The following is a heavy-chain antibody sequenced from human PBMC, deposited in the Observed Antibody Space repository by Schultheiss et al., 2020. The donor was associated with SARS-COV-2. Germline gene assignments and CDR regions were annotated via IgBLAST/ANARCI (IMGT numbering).Heavy chain of an antibody. CDR1: GFTFSSYD. Sequence: GESLKISCAASGFTFSSYDMHWVRQAPGKGLEWVAVISYDGSNKYYADSVKGRFTISRDNSKNTLYLQMNSLRAEDTAVYYCAKGIVATLARYYYYGMDVWGQGTTVTVSS. J-gene: IGHJ6*02. CDR3: AKGIVATLARYYYYGMDV. V-gene: IGHV3-30*18. D-gene: IGHD5-12*01. CDR2: ISYDGSNK.